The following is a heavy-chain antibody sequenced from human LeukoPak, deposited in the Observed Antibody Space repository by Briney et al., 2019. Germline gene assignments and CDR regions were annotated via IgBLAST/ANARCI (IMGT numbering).Heavy chain of an antibody. D-gene: IGHD3-9*01. V-gene: IGHV4-59*01. J-gene: IGHJ4*02. CDR3: VRGQYILTG. CDR1: GGSIFDYN. Sequence: SETLSLTCTVSGGSIFDYNWSWIRQPPGKGLEWIGYIYHSGSTNNNPSLKSRVTISVDTSKNQFSLKLKSVTAADTAVYYCVRGQYILTGWGQGTLVTVSS. CDR2: IYHSGST.